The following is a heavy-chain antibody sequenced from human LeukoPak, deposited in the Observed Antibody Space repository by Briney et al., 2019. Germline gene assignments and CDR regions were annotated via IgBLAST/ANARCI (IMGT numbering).Heavy chain of an antibody. Sequence: SQTLSLTCALSGDSVSSSSAARNWIRQSPSRGLEWLGRTYYRSKWYNDYAVSVKSRITINPDTSKNQFSLQLNSVTPEDTAVYYCARVLGVASPLRWFDPWGQGTLVTVSS. CDR2: TYYRSKWYN. J-gene: IGHJ5*02. CDR3: ARVLGVASPLRWFDP. CDR1: GDSVSSSSAA. D-gene: IGHD2-21*01. V-gene: IGHV6-1*01.